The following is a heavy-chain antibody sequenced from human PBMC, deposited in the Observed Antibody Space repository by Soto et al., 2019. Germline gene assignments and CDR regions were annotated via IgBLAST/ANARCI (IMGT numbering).Heavy chain of an antibody. Sequence: SETLYLTCTVSGGSISSYYWSWIRQPPGKGLEWIGYIYYSGSTNYNPSLKSRVTISVDTSKNQFSLKLSSVTAADTAVYYCAREGVTRNYSYYGMDVWGQGTTVTVSS. CDR2: IYYSGST. CDR3: AREGVTRNYSYYGMDV. D-gene: IGHD2-21*02. J-gene: IGHJ6*02. V-gene: IGHV4-59*01. CDR1: GGSISSYY.